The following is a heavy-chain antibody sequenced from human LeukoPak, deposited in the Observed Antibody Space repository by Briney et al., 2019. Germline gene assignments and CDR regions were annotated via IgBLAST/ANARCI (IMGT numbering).Heavy chain of an antibody. Sequence: NPSETLSLTCAVYGGPFSGYYSIWIRQPPGKGLEWIGEINHSGLARYSASLKSRVTMSVDTSKNQCSPRLNSVTAADPAVYHCARGLLAASELRLAWGQGTLVTVSS. CDR2: INHSGLA. V-gene: IGHV4-34*01. D-gene: IGHD6-13*01. CDR1: GGPFSGYY. J-gene: IGHJ5*02. CDR3: ARGLLAASELRLA.